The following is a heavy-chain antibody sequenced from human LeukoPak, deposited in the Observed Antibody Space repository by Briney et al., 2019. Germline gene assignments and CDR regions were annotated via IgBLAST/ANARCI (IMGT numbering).Heavy chain of an antibody. CDR3: AKNTQYSGYYDC. D-gene: IGHD6-6*01. V-gene: IGHV3-23*01. CDR1: GFTFSSYP. J-gene: IGHJ4*02. Sequence: GGSLRLSCAASGFTFSSYPMTWVRQAPGKGPEWVSFISDSGGITYYADSVKGRFTISRDNSKNTLYLQMNSLRAEDTAVYCCAKNTQYSGYYDCWGQGTLVAVSS. CDR2: ISDSGGIT.